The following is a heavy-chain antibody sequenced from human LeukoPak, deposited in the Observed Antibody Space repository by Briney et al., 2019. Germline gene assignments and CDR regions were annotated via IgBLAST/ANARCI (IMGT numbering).Heavy chain of an antibody. Sequence: GGALRLSCAASGFTFSSYAMHWVRQAPGKGLEWVAVISYDGSNKYYADSVKGRFTISRDNSKNTVYLQMGSLRAEDMAVYYCARASYGFGNTWFDPWGQGTLVTVSS. CDR3: ARASYGFGNTWFDP. CDR1: GFTFSSYA. V-gene: IGHV3-30*14. CDR2: ISYDGSNK. J-gene: IGHJ5*02. D-gene: IGHD3-16*01.